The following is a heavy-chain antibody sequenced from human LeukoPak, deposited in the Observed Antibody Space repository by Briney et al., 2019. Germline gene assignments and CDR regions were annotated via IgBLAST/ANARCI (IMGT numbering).Heavy chain of an antibody. J-gene: IGHJ4*02. CDR3: ARMESFRLDYDILTGYPPFDY. V-gene: IGHV3-21*01. Sequence: GGSLRLSCAASGFTFSSYSMNWVRQAPGKGLEWVSSISSSSSYIYYADSVKGRSTISRDNAKNSLYLQMNSLRAEDTAVYYCARMESFRLDYDILTGYPPFDYWGQGTLVTVSS. D-gene: IGHD3-9*01. CDR1: GFTFSSYS. CDR2: ISSSSSYI.